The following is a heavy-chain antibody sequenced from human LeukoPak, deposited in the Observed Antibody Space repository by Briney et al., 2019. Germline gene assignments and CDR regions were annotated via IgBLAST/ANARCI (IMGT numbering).Heavy chain of an antibody. CDR1: GYTFTGYY. CDR2: ISPNTGAT. CDR3: ARDRVGSGWPRPYYFEF. J-gene: IGHJ4*02. Sequence: ASVKVSCKPSGYTFTGYYLHWVRQAPGQALEWMGWISPNTGATVYAQNFQDGVTMSRDTSIDTAYMDLSSLRSDDTAVYYCARDRVGSGWPRPYYFEFWGQGTLVTVSS. D-gene: IGHD6-19*01. V-gene: IGHV1-2*02.